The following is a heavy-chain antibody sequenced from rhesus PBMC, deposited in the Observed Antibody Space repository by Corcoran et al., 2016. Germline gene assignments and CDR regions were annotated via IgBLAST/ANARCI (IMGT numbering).Heavy chain of an antibody. J-gene: IGHJ6*01. Sequence: EVQLAESGGGLVQPGGSLRLSCAASGFTFSGYEMHWVRQAPGKGLESVAVIGGDISYTHYADSVKGRCTISRDNAKNSLSLQMNSLRAEDTAVYYCARHRRYYGLDSWGQGVVVTVSS. CDR2: IGGDISYT. CDR3: ARHRRYYGLDS. V-gene: IGHV3-115*02. CDR1: GFTFSGYE.